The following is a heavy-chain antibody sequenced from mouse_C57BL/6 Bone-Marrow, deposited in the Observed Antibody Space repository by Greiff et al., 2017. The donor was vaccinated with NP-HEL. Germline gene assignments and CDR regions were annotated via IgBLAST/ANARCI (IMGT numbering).Heavy chain of an antibody. J-gene: IGHJ3*01. CDR1: GFNIKDDY. CDR3: TTVPFPAWFAY. CDR2: IDPENGDT. V-gene: IGHV14-4*01. Sequence: VQLKESGAELVRPGASVKLSCTASGFNIKDDYMHWVKQRPEQGLEWIGWIDPENGDTEYASKFKGKATITADTSSNTAYLQLSSLTSEDTAVYYCTTVPFPAWFAYWGQGTLVTVSA.